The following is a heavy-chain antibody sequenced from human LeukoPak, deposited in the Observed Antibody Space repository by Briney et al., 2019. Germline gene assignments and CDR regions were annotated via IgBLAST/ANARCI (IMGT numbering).Heavy chain of an antibody. CDR3: AKRKAYSSSSPGYYFDY. V-gene: IGHV3-23*01. D-gene: IGHD6-6*01. Sequence: GGSLRLSCAASGFTFSSYAMSWVRQAPGKGLEWVSAISGSGGSTYYADSVKGRFTISRDNSKNTLYLQMNSLRAEDTAVYYCAKRKAYSSSSPGYYFDYWGQGTLVTVSS. CDR2: ISGSGGST. CDR1: GFTFSSYA. J-gene: IGHJ4*02.